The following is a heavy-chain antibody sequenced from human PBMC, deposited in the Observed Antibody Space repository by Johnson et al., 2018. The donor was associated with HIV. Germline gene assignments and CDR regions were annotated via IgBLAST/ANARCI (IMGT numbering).Heavy chain of an antibody. V-gene: IGHV3-30*19. CDR2: ISYDGSNK. CDR3: ESPEAPYYDILTGYYAAFDI. CDR1: GFTFSSYG. J-gene: IGHJ3*02. Sequence: QVQLVESGGGVVQPGGSLRLSCAASGFTFSSYGMHWVRQAPGKGLEWVAVISYDGSNKYYADSVKGRFTISRDNSKNTLYLQMNSLRAEETAVYYCESPEAPYYDILTGYYAAFDIWGQGTMVTVSS. D-gene: IGHD3-9*01.